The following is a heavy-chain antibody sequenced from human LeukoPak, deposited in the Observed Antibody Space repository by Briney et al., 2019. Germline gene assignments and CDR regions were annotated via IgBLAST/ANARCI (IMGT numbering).Heavy chain of an antibody. CDR2: ISSSSSTI. Sequence: PGGSLRLSCAASGFTFSSYSMNWVRQAPGKGLEWVSSISSSSSTIYYADSVKGRFTISRDNAKNSLYLQMNSLRAEDTAVYYCASLGYYDSSGYRTFDYWGQGTLVTVSS. J-gene: IGHJ4*02. CDR3: ASLGYYDSSGYRTFDY. D-gene: IGHD3-22*01. CDR1: GFTFSSYS. V-gene: IGHV3-48*01.